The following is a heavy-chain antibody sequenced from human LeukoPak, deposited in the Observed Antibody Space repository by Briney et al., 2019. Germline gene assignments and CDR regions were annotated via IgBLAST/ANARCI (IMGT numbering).Heavy chain of an antibody. V-gene: IGHV1-69*13. CDR3: ARGTSGWYSEY. CDR1: GGTFSSYA. Sequence: SVKVACKASGGTFSSYAVNWVRQAPGQGLEWMGGIIPIFVTAHYSQKFQGRVTITADEPTSTAYMGLSSLRSEDTAMYYCARGTSGWYSEYWGQGTLVTVSS. D-gene: IGHD6-19*01. J-gene: IGHJ4*02. CDR2: IIPIFVTA.